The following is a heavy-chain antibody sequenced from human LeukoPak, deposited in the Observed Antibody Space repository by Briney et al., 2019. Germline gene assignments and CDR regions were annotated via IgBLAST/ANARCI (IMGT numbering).Heavy chain of an antibody. CDR2: MNPNSGNT. V-gene: IGHV1-8*03. CDR1: RYTFTSYD. D-gene: IGHD4-17*01. CDR3: GTWSVTTTDY. J-gene: IGHJ4*02. Sequence: ASVKLSCKASRYTFTSYDINWVRQATGQGLEWMGWMNPNSGNTGYAQKFQGRVTITRNTSITTAYMELSSLRSEDTAVYYCGTWSVTTTDYWGQGTLVTVSS.